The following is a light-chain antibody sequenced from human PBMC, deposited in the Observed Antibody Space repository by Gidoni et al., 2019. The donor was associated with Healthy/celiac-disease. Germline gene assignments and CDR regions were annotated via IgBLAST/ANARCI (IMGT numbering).Light chain of an antibody. CDR1: QSISSY. Sequence: IQITQSPSSRSASVGDRVTITCRASQSISSYLNWYQQKPGKAPKLLIYAASSLQSGVPSRFSGSGSGTDFTLTISSLQPEDFATYYCQQSYSTPQYTFGQXTKLEIK. J-gene: IGKJ2*01. V-gene: IGKV1-39*01. CDR2: AAS. CDR3: QQSYSTPQYT.